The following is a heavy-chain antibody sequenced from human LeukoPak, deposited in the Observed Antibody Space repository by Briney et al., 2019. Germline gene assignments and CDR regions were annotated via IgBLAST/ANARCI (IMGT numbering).Heavy chain of an antibody. CDR3: ARGIQSSFDI. CDR1: GGSVSSGSYY. V-gene: IGHV4-61*01. Sequence: SETLSLTCTVSGGSVSSGSYYWSWIRQPPGKGLEWIGYIYYSGSTNYNPSLKSRVTISVDTSKNQFSLKLSSVTAADTAVYYCARGIQSSFDIWGQGTMVTVSS. CDR2: IYYSGST. D-gene: IGHD6-13*01. J-gene: IGHJ3*02.